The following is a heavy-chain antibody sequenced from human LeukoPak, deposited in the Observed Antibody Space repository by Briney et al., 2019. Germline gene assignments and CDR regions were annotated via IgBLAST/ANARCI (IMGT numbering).Heavy chain of an antibody. CDR2: IRSNSDGGTI. Sequence: GGSLRLSCAASGIRFSSYWMNWVRQAPGKGLEWVGRIRSNSDGGTIDYAAPVKGRFTLSRDDSKTTLYLQMNSLQTEDTAVYYCATDFYDSTWGQGTLVTVSS. D-gene: IGHD3-22*01. CDR1: GIRFSSYW. CDR3: ATDFYDST. J-gene: IGHJ5*02. V-gene: IGHV3-15*07.